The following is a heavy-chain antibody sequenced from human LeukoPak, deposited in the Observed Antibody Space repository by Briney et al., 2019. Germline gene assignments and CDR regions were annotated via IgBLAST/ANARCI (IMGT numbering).Heavy chain of an antibody. CDR1: GGTFSSYA. Sequence: EASVKVSCKASGGTFSSYAISWVRQAPGQGLEWMGRIIPILGIANYAQKFQGRVTITADKSTSTAYMELSSLRPEDTAVYYCARSIETSMVRGVIIAFDIWGQGTMVTVSS. J-gene: IGHJ3*02. V-gene: IGHV1-69*04. D-gene: IGHD3-10*01. CDR3: ARSIETSMVRGVIIAFDI. CDR2: IIPILGIA.